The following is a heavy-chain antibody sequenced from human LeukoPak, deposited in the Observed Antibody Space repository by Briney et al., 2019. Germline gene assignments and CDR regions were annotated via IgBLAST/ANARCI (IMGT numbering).Heavy chain of an antibody. D-gene: IGHD6-19*01. CDR2: INHSGST. CDR1: GGSFSGYY. Sequence: NPSETLSLTCAVYGGSFSGYYWSWIRQPPGKGLEWIGEINHSGSTNYNPSLKSRVTISVDTSKNQFSLKLSSVTAADTAVYYCASRRRSGYSSGWSKGMDVWGQGTTVTVSS. J-gene: IGHJ6*02. CDR3: ASRRRSGYSSGWSKGMDV. V-gene: IGHV4-34*01.